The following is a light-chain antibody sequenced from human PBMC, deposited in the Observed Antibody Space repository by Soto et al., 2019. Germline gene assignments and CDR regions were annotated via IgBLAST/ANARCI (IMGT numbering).Light chain of an antibody. CDR2: TAS. CDR3: QQYNSWPT. CDR1: QGISSY. J-gene: IGKJ4*01. V-gene: IGKV1-9*01. Sequence: IQLTQSPSSLSASVGDRVTITCRASQGISSYLAWYQQKPGKAPKLLIYTASTLQSGVPSRFSGSGSGTDFTLTISSLQPEDFATYYCQQYNSWPTFGGGTKVEIK.